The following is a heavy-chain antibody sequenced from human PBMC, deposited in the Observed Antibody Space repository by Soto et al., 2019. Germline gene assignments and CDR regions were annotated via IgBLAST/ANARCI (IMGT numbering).Heavy chain of an antibody. J-gene: IGHJ4*02. Sequence: GGSLRLSCAVSGLTFSGNWMQWVRQAPGQGLEWLSRINTYGSNTDYAVSVKGRFTISRDNAKNMLYLEMKSLGVEDTAVYYCVADHFGSGNYWGQGTLVTVSS. CDR3: VADHFGSGNY. CDR2: INTYGSNT. V-gene: IGHV3-74*01. D-gene: IGHD3-10*01. CDR1: GLTFSGNW.